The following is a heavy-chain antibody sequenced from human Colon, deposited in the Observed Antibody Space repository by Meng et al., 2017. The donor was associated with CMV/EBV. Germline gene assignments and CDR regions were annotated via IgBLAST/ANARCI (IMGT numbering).Heavy chain of an antibody. CDR3: ARGGPARGELPLY. CDR2: IDPNIGVT. CDR1: GYAFIDYY. Sequence: ASVKVSCKASGYAFIDYYIHWVRQAPGQGLEWMGWIDPNIGVTDYSQKFQGRVTMTSDMSIDTAYMELSRLGSDDTAVYYCARGGPARGELPLYGGQGTLVTVSS. J-gene: IGHJ4*02. V-gene: IGHV1-2*02. D-gene: IGHD3-16*01.